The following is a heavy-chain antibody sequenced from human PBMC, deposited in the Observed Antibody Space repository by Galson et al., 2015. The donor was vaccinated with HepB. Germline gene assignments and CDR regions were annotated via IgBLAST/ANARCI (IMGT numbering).Heavy chain of an antibody. CDR2: IYYSGST. CDR3: ARDGGGGFGEPKVY. V-gene: IGHV4-39*07. D-gene: IGHD3-10*01. Sequence: LSLTCTASGGSISSSSYYWGWIRQPPGKGLEWIGSIYYSGSTYYNPSLKSRVTISVDTSKNQFSLKLSSVTAADTAVYYCARDGGGGFGEPKVYWGQGTLVTVSS. J-gene: IGHJ4*02. CDR1: GGSISSSSYY.